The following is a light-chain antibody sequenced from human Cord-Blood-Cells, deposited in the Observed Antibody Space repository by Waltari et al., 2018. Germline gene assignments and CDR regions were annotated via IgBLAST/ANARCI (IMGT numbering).Light chain of an antibody. CDR2: AAS. CDR3: QQSYSTPST. Sequence: QMTQPLSSLSASVGDIVNITCRASQSISSYLNWDQQKPGKAPKLLIYAASSLQSGVPSRFSGSGSGTDFTLTISSLQPEDFATYYCQQSYSTPSTFGGGTKVEIK. V-gene: IGKV1-39*01. J-gene: IGKJ4*02. CDR1: QSISSY.